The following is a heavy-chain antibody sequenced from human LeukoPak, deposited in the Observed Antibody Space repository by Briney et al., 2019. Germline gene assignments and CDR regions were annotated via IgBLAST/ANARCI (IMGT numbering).Heavy chain of an antibody. CDR3: ARGWGIPAPISWFDP. D-gene: IGHD2-2*01. J-gene: IGHJ5*02. CDR2: IVPIFGKT. V-gene: IGHV1-69*05. CDR1: GGSFSSNI. Sequence: SVKVSCKASGGSFSSNIIGWVRQAPGQGLEWMGGIVPIFGKTKYAQKFQGRVTITTDESSSTAYMELSSLRSDDTAIYYCARGWGIPAPISWFDPWGQGTLVTVSS.